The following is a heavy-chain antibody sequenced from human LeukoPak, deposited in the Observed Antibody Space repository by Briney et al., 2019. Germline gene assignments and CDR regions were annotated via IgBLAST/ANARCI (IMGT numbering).Heavy chain of an antibody. J-gene: IGHJ1*01. CDR1: GYSISSGYY. CDR2: IYYSGST. V-gene: IGHV4-61*01. D-gene: IGHD3-9*01. CDR3: AGAQPGYDILTGYYGVGYFQH. Sequence: PSETPSLTCAVSGYSISSGYYWSWIRQPPGKGLEWIGYIYYSGSTNYNPSLKSRVTISVDTSKNQFSLKLSSVTAADTAVYYCAGAQPGYDILTGYYGVGYFQHWGQGTLVTVSS.